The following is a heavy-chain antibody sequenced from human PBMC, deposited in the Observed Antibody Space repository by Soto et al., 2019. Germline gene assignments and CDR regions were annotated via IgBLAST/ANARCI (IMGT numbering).Heavy chain of an antibody. J-gene: IGHJ1*01. Sequence: QVQLVQSGAEVKKPGASVTVSCKASGYTFTRYYMQWVRQAPGQGLEWMGIINPSGGSTSYAQRFQGRVTMTTDTSTSTVYLDLSGLRSDDTAVYFCARGRPVGNSCYDGEIFHYWGPGALITGSS. CDR3: ARGRPVGNSCYDGEIFHY. CDR2: INPSGGST. D-gene: IGHD6-13*01. V-gene: IGHV1-46*01. CDR1: GYTFTRYY.